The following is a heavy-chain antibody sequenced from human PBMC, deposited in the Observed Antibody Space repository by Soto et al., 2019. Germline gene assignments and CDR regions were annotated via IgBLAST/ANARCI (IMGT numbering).Heavy chain of an antibody. CDR1: GGSISSYY. CDR2: IYYSGST. CDR3: ARPVTTVVNDAFDI. J-gene: IGHJ3*02. V-gene: IGHV4-59*08. D-gene: IGHD4-17*01. Sequence: QVQLQESGPGLVKPSETLSLTCTVSGGSISSYYWSWIRQPPGKGLEWIGYIYYSGSTNYNPSLTSRVTXXVXTXXNQFSLKLSSVTAADTAVYYCARPVTTVVNDAFDIWGQGTMVTVSS.